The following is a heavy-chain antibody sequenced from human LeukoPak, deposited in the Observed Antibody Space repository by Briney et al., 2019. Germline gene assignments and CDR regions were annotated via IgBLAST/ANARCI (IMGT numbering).Heavy chain of an antibody. CDR3: ARPRAYSTGSYYFDY. Sequence: GESLKISCQGFGYKFTDYWIGWVRQMPGKGLEWMGIIYPHDSDTRYSPSFQGHVTISADKSISTAYLQWSSLKASGTAMYYCARPRAYSTGSYYFDYWGQGVLVTVSS. CDR2: IYPHDSDT. J-gene: IGHJ4*02. D-gene: IGHD6-19*01. CDR1: GYKFTDYW. V-gene: IGHV5-51*01.